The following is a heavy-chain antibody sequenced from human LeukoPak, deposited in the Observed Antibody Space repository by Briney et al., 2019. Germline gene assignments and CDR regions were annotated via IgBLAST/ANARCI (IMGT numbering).Heavy chain of an antibody. D-gene: IGHD6-13*01. CDR3: ARDIRIAAAGTRDFDY. CDR2: ISAYNGNT. J-gene: IGHJ4*02. Sequence: RASVKVSCKASGYTFTSYGISWVRQAPGQGLEWMGWISAYNGNTNYAQELQGRVTMTTDTSTSTAYMELRSLRSDDTAVYYCARDIRIAAAGTRDFDYWGQGTLVTVSS. CDR1: GYTFTSYG. V-gene: IGHV1-18*04.